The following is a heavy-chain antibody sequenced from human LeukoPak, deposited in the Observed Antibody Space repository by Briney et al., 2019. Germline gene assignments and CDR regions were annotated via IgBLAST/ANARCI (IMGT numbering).Heavy chain of an antibody. CDR1: GYTFTGYY. V-gene: IGHV1-2*02. Sequence: ASVKVSCKASGYTFTGYYMHWVRQAPGQGLEWMGWTNPNSGGTNYAQKFQGRVTMTRDTSISTAYMELSRLRSDDTAVYYCARELGYCSGGSCYWNYFDYWGQGTLVTVSS. CDR2: TNPNSGGT. J-gene: IGHJ4*02. D-gene: IGHD2-15*01. CDR3: ARELGYCSGGSCYWNYFDY.